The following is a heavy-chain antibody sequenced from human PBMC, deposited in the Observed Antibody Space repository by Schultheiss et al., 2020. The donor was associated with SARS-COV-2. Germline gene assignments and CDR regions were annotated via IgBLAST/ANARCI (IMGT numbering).Heavy chain of an antibody. CDR2: ISYDGSNK. D-gene: IGHD2-2*01. J-gene: IGHJ6*02. CDR1: GFTFSSYA. CDR3: ARVLGYCSSTSCFYYYYGMDV. Sequence: GEPLKISCAASGFTFSSYAMHWVRQAPGKGLEWVAVISYDGSNKYYADSVKGRFTISRDNSKNTLYLQMNSLRAEDTAVYYCARVLGYCSSTSCFYYYYGMDVWGQGTTVTVSS. V-gene: IGHV3-30-3*01.